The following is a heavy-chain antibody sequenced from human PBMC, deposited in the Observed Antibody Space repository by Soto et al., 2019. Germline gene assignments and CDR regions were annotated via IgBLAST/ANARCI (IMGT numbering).Heavy chain of an antibody. J-gene: IGHJ4*02. CDR2: INPNSGGT. Sequence: ASVKVSCKASGYTFTGYYMHWVRQAPGQGLEWMGWINPNSGGTNYAQKFQGWVTMTRDTSISTAYMELSRLRSDDTAVYYCAREGADSSSWYPLDYWGQGTLVTVSS. CDR3: AREGADSSSWYPLDY. CDR1: GYTFTGYY. V-gene: IGHV1-2*04. D-gene: IGHD6-13*01.